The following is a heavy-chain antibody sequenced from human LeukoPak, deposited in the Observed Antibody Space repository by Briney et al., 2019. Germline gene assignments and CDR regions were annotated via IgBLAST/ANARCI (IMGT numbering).Heavy chain of an antibody. V-gene: IGHV3-7*01. Sequence: GGSLRLSCAASRFTFSNYWMHWVRQAPGKGLEWVANIKQDGSNAYYVDSVKGRFTISRDNAKNSVYLQMNSLRVEDTAVYYCARGVRGGTQYDAFDIWGVGTIVTVSS. J-gene: IGHJ3*02. CDR3: ARGVRGGTQYDAFDI. CDR1: RFTFSNYW. D-gene: IGHD1-7*01. CDR2: IKQDGSNA.